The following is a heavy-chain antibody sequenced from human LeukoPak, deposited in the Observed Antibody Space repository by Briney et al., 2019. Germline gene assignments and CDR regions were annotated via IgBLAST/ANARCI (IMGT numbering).Heavy chain of an antibody. CDR2: IYYSGST. CDR3: ARGYYDSSGPDAFDI. D-gene: IGHD3-22*01. CDR1: GGSISSYY. Sequence: SETLSLTCTVSGGSISSYYWSWLRQPPGKGLEWIGYIYYSGSTNYNPSLKSRVTISVDTSKNQFSLKLSSVTAADTAVYYCARGYYDSSGPDAFDIWGQGTMVTVSS. V-gene: IGHV4-59*01. J-gene: IGHJ3*02.